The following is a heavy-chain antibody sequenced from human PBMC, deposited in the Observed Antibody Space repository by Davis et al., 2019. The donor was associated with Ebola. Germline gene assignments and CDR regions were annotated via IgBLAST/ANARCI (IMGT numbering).Heavy chain of an antibody. D-gene: IGHD2-15*01. CDR3: AKGVARFYYGMDV. Sequence: GESLKISCAASGFNFSNHVMTWVRQAPGKGLEWVSGISFSGGTTYYTDSVKGRFIISRDNSKNTLYLQLNSLVAEDTAIYYCAKGVARFYYGMDVCGQGTTVTVSS. V-gene: IGHV3-23*01. J-gene: IGHJ6*02. CDR1: GFNFSNHV. CDR2: ISFSGGTT.